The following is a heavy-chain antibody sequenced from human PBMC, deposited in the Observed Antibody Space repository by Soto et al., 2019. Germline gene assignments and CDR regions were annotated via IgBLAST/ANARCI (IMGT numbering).Heavy chain of an antibody. CDR2: IYWNDDK. Sequence: QITLKESGPTLMKPTQTLTLTCTFSGFSLSTSGVGVGWIRQPPGKALEWLALIYWNDDKRYSPSLKSRLTITKDTSKNQVVLTMTNMDPVDTATYYCAHLPYSSSWSDYHDAFDIWGQGTMVTVSS. CDR3: AHLPYSSSWSDYHDAFDI. V-gene: IGHV2-5*01. CDR1: GFSLSTSGVG. J-gene: IGHJ3*02. D-gene: IGHD6-13*01.